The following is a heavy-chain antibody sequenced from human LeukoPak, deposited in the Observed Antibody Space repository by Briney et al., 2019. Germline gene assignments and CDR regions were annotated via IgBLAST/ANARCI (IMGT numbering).Heavy chain of an antibody. CDR2: IYYSGST. V-gene: IGHV4-61*05. CDR1: GGSISSSSYY. Sequence: PSETLSLTCTVSGGSISSSSYYWGWIRQPPGKGLEWIGYIYYSGSTNYNPSLKSRVTISVDTSKNQFSLKLSSVTAADTAVYYCARGSVAGPDYWGQGTLVTVSS. D-gene: IGHD6-19*01. CDR3: ARGSVAGPDY. J-gene: IGHJ4*02.